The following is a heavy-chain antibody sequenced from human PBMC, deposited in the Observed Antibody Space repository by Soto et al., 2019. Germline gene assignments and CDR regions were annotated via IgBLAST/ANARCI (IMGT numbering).Heavy chain of an antibody. CDR1: GFIFSGSA. CDR2: ILSKAGNYAT. Sequence: EVQLVESGGGLVQPGGSLKLSCAASGFIFSGSAVHWVRQASGKGLEWVGRILSKAGNYATAYPASMKGRFTISRDDSENTAFLQMNSLKPGDTAVYYCIRGGSPYYYDYWGQGTLVAVSS. J-gene: IGHJ4*02. CDR3: IRGGSPYYYDY. V-gene: IGHV3-73*01.